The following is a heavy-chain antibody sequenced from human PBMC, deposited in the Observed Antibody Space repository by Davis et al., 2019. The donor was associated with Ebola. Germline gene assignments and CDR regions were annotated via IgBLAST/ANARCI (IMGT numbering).Heavy chain of an antibody. V-gene: IGHV4-31*03. J-gene: IGHJ4*02. CDR1: AGSISSGGYY. CDR3: ASTNGYSYGCFDY. D-gene: IGHD5-18*01. Sequence: SETLSLTCTVSAGSISSGGYYWSWIRQHPGKGLEWTGYIYYSGSTYYNPSLKSRVTISVDTSKNQFSLKLSSVTAADTAVYYCASTNGYSYGCFDYWGQGTLVTVSS. CDR2: IYYSGST.